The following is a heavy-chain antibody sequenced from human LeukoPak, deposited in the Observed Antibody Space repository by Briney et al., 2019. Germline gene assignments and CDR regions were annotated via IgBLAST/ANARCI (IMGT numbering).Heavy chain of an antibody. V-gene: IGHV3-11*04. CDR2: ISSSGSTI. CDR1: GFTFSDYY. D-gene: IGHD2-2*01. CDR3: ASQTVVPAAIQY. Sequence: GSLRLSCAASGFTFSDYYMSWLRQAPGKGLEWVSYISSSGSTIYYAASVKGRFTISRDNAKNSLYLQMNSLRAEDTAVYYCASQTVVPAAIQYWGQGTLVSVSS. J-gene: IGHJ4*02.